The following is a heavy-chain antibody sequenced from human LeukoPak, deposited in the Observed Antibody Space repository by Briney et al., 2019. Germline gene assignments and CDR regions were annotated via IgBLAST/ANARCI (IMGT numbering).Heavy chain of an antibody. CDR2: ISNTGST. J-gene: IGHJ6*03. CDR3: ARVHSSFFGVVEFYMDV. Sequence: SETLSLTCTVSGGSISTFFWGWIRQPPGKGLEWIGYISNTGSTNYNPSLKSRVTISKDTSKNQFSLKLRSVTAPDTAVYYCARVHSSFFGVVEFYMDVWGKGTTVTVSS. CDR1: GGSISTFF. V-gene: IGHV4-59*01. D-gene: IGHD3-3*01.